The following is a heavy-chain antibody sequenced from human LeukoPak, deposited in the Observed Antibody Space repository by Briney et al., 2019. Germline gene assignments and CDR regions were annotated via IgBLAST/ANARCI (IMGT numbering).Heavy chain of an antibody. CDR2: IYYSGST. V-gene: IGHV4-39*02. J-gene: IGHJ4*02. CDR3: AREEQWLVPY. CDR1: GGSISSSSYY. D-gene: IGHD6-19*01. Sequence: SETLSLTCTVSGGSISSSSYYWGWIRQPPGKGLEWIGGIYYSGSTYYNPSLKSRVTISVDTSKNQFSLKLSSVTAADTAVYYCAREEQWLVPYWGQGTLVTVSS.